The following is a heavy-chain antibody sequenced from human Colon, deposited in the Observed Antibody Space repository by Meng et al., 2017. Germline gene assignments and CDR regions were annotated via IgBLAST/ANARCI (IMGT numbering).Heavy chain of an antibody. V-gene: IGHV4-34*01. Sequence: SETLSLTCAVHSGSLSGYSWSWIRQPPGKGLEWIGDIEQSGSATYNPSLGSRFTISVDTSKNLFSLRLRSVTAADTAVYYCARGLPTMVRGVRNFYNSFDPWGQGTLVPSPQ. J-gene: IGHJ5*02. CDR1: SGSLSGYS. CDR2: IEQSGSA. CDR3: ARGLPTMVRGVRNFYNSFDP. D-gene: IGHD3-10*01.